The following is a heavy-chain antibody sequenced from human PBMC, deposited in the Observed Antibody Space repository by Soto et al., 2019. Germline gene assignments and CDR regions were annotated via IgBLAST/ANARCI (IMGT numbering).Heavy chain of an antibody. J-gene: IGHJ4*02. Sequence: GGSLRLSCAASGFTFSGDWMSWVRHSPGKGLEWVANIKQDGSEKYYVDSVKGRFTISRDNAKNSLYLQMNSLRAEDTAVYYCAREIVGAITYYFDYWGQGTLVTVSS. CDR1: GFTFSGDW. CDR2: IKQDGSEK. V-gene: IGHV3-7*03. D-gene: IGHD1-26*01. CDR3: AREIVGAITYYFDY.